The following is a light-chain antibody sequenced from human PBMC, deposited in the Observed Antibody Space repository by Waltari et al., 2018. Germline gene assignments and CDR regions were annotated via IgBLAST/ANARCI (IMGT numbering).Light chain of an antibody. CDR2: DVS. CDR3: NSYTSSSSL. J-gene: IGLJ2*01. Sequence: QSALTQPASVSGSPGQAITISCTGTSSDVGGYGYVSWYQQHPGKAPKLILYDVSNRPSGVSSRFSGSKFGNTASLTISGLQADDEADYYCNSYTSSSSLFGGGTRLTVL. V-gene: IGLV2-14*03. CDR1: SSDVGGYGY.